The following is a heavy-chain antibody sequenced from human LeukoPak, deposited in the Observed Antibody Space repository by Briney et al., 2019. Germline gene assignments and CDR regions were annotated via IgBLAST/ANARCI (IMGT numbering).Heavy chain of an antibody. J-gene: IGHJ4*02. D-gene: IGHD1-1*01. Sequence: GGSLRLSCAASGFTFSSNATTWVRQAPGKGLECVSAITAGGDTPYYADSVKGRFTISRDNSENTLYLQINSLRVEDTAVYYCAKDTPTTGYHLDSWGQGTLVTVSS. CDR2: ITAGGDTP. CDR1: GFTFSSNA. CDR3: AKDTPTTGYHLDS. V-gene: IGHV3-23*01.